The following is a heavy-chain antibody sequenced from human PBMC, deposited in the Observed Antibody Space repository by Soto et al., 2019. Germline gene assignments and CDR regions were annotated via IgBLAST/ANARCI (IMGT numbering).Heavy chain of an antibody. Sequence: QVQLVQSGAEVKKPGASVKVSCKASGYTFSNYGISWVRQGPGQGLEWMGWNSGYNGNTHYEEKVQDRIKMTTDTSTSTTYLELRSLRSDDTAVYFCARDPGFGFGYSYAFAMDVWGQGTTVTVSS. J-gene: IGHJ6*02. D-gene: IGHD5-18*01. CDR3: ARDPGFGFGYSYAFAMDV. CDR2: NSGYNGNT. CDR1: GYTFSNYG. V-gene: IGHV1-18*01.